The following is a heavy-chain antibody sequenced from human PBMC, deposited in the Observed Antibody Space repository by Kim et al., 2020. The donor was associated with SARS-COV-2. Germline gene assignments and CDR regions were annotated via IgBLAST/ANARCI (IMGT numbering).Heavy chain of an antibody. CDR2: IYPGDSDT. V-gene: IGHV5-51*01. Sequence: GESLKISCKGSGYSFTSYWIGWVRQMPGKGLEWMGIIYPGDSDTRYSPSFQGQVTISADKSISTAYLQWSSLKASDTAMYYCARHSARDQLLSGALAYYGMDVWGQGTTVTVSS. CDR3: ARHSARDQLLSGALAYYGMDV. D-gene: IGHD2-2*01. CDR1: GYSFTSYW. J-gene: IGHJ6*02.